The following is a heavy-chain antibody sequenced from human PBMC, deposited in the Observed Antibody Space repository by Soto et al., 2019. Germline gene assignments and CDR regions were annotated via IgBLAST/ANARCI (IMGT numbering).Heavy chain of an antibody. J-gene: IGHJ4*02. CDR3: ARGSSRWDY. Sequence: ASVTMSPSRTFADCPISSFYWRWIRQPAGKGLEWIGRIYSGGRNNYNPSLKSRVTMSVDTSKNQFSLRLSSVTAADTAMYYCARGSSRWDYWGQGTLVTVSS. CDR1: DCPISSFY. V-gene: IGHV4-4*07. D-gene: IGHD6-13*01. CDR2: IYSGGRN.